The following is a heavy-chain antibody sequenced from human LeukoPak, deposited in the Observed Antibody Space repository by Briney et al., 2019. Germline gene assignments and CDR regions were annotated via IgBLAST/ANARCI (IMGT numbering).Heavy chain of an antibody. D-gene: IGHD3-22*01. CDR3: AKDLAYDSSGDAFDI. CDR2: ISGSDDST. Sequence: GGSLRLSCAASGFTLSSYAMSWVRQAPGKGLEWVSGISGSDDSTYYADSVKGRFTISRDNSKNTLYLQMNSLRAEDTAVYYCAKDLAYDSSGDAFDIWGQGTMVTVSS. J-gene: IGHJ3*02. V-gene: IGHV3-23*01. CDR1: GFTLSSYA.